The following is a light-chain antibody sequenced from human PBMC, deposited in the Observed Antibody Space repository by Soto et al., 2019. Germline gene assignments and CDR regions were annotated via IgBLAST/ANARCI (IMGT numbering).Light chain of an antibody. V-gene: IGLV2-14*01. J-gene: IGLJ2*01. Sequence: QSALTQPASVSGSPGQSITISCTGTRRDVGGYNFVSWYQQHPGKVPKLLIYDVTHRPSGVSNRFSASKSANTASLTISGLQAEDEADYYCSSYTSTNTLVFGGGTKLTVL. CDR3: SSYTSTNTLV. CDR2: DVT. CDR1: RRDVGGYNF.